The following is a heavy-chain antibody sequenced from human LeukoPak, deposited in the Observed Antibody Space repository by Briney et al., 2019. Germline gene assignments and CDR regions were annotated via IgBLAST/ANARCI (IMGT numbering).Heavy chain of an antibody. CDR2: ISGSGGST. Sequence: GGSLRLSCAASGFTFSSYAMSWVRQATGKGLEWVSAISGSGGSTYYADSVKGRFTISRDNSKNTLYLQMNSLRAEDTAVYYCAKNIAVAGTNYFDYWGQGTLVTVSS. D-gene: IGHD6-19*01. CDR3: AKNIAVAGTNYFDY. V-gene: IGHV3-23*01. J-gene: IGHJ4*02. CDR1: GFTFSSYA.